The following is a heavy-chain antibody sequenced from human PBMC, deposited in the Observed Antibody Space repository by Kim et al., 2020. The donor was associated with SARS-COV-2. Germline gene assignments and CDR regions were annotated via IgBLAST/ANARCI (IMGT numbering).Heavy chain of an antibody. CDR3: ARVYPSSYDFWSGYYLVNSPYYYYYGMDV. V-gene: IGHV4-59*13. J-gene: IGHJ6*02. D-gene: IGHD3-3*01. Sequence: SETLSLTCTVSGGSISSYYWSWIRQPPGKGLEWIGYIYYSGSTNYNPSLKSRVTISVDTSKNQFSLKLSSVTAADTAVYYCARVYPSSYDFWSGYYLVNSPYYYYYGMDVWGQGTTVTVSS. CDR1: GGSISSYY. CDR2: IYYSGST.